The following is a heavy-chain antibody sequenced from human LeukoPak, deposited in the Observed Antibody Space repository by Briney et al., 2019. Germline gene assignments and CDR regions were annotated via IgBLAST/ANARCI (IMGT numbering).Heavy chain of an antibody. Sequence: SETLSLTCTVSGGSISAYDWSWIRQPPGKGLEWIGNIYDSQNSSYNPSLKSRVTISLDTSQNQLSLDLSSVTAADTAVYYCARHSLVFYGSGSYFLNSMDVWGQGTTVTVSS. V-gene: IGHV4-59*08. CDR3: ARHSLVFYGSGSYFLNSMDV. CDR2: IYDSQNS. J-gene: IGHJ6*02. D-gene: IGHD3-10*01. CDR1: GGSISAYD.